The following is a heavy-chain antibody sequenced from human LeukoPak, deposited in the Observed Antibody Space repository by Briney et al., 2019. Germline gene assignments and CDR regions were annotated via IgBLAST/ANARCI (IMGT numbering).Heavy chain of an antibody. CDR1: GFTFSSYA. CDR2: ISYDGSNK. J-gene: IGHJ4*02. Sequence: GGSLRLSCAASGFTFSSYAMHWVRQAPGKGLEWVVVISYDGSNKYYADSVKGRFTISRDNSKNTLYLQMNSLRAEDTAVYYCARDRSRMRFGYCGGDCSLDYWGQGTLVTVSS. V-gene: IGHV3-30-3*01. D-gene: IGHD2-21*02. CDR3: ARDRSRMRFGYCGGDCSLDY.